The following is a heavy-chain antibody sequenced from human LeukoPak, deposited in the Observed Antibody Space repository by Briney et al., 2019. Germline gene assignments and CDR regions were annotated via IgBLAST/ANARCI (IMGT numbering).Heavy chain of an antibody. D-gene: IGHD3-10*01. V-gene: IGHV1-69*13. CDR2: IIPVFGAT. CDR3: ANRLGSGSYNWFDP. Sequence: ASVKVSCKASGGTFNNYAISWVRQAPGQGLEWMGGIIPVFGATTYVRNFQGRVTVTADESTSTDYMELSSLRSEDTAVYYCANRLGSGSYNWFDPWGQGTLVTVSA. J-gene: IGHJ5*02. CDR1: GGTFNNYA.